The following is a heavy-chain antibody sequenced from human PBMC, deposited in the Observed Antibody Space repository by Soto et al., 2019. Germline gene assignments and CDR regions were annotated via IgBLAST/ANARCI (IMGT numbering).Heavy chain of an antibody. Sequence: QAQLVQSGAEVKKPGASVKVSCKASGYTFTGYDINWVRQATGQGLEWMGWMNPNNGNTGYAQNFQGRVTMTRDNSITPAYMELTSLRDDDSAVYYCAGEKVGTTGIDFWGQGTLVTVSS. V-gene: IGHV1-8*01. J-gene: IGHJ4*02. D-gene: IGHD1-26*01. CDR1: GYTFTGYD. CDR2: MNPNNGNT. CDR3: AGEKVGTTGIDF.